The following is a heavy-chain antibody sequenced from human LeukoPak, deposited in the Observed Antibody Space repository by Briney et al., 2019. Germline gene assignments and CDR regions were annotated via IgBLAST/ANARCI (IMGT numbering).Heavy chain of an antibody. CDR2: GST. CDR1: GASISSHC. V-gene: IGHV4-59*11. J-gene: IGHJ3*02. Sequence: KPSETLSLTCTVSGASISSHCWSWIRQPPRKGLEWIGGSTNHNPSLKSRVTISVDTSKNQFSLKLSSVTAADTAVYYCARGVDCSDFAFDIWGQGTMVTVSP. D-gene: IGHD2-15*01. CDR3: ARGVDCSDFAFDI.